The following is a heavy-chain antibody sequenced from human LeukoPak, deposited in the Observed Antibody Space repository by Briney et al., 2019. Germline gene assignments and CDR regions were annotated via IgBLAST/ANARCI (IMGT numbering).Heavy chain of an antibody. V-gene: IGHV3-30*01. J-gene: IGHJ4*02. CDR2: ISYDGSHQ. D-gene: IGHD3-22*01. CDR1: GFTFSHYA. Sequence: GGSLRLSCAASGFTFSHYAMHWVRQAPGKGLEWVAVISYDGSHQYSADSVKGRLTISRDNSKNTLYLQMNSLRAEDTAVYYCARDFDSSAERATLHYWGQGTLVTVSS. CDR3: ARDFDSSAERATLHY.